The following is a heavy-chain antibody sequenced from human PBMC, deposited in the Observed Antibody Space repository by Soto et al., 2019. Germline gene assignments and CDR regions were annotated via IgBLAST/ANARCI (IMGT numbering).Heavy chain of an antibody. CDR2: ISYSGHTT. D-gene: IGHD6-13*01. Sequence: GGSLRLSYAASGFTFTSYAMNWVRQAPGQGLEWVSTISYSGHTTYYADSVKGRFTISRDNSNNTLYLQMDSLRGEDTAVYYCAKGAPLLAAGTWWFDPWGQGTLVTVSS. CDR3: AKGAPLLAAGTWWFDP. CDR1: GFTFTSYA. V-gene: IGHV3-23*01. J-gene: IGHJ5*02.